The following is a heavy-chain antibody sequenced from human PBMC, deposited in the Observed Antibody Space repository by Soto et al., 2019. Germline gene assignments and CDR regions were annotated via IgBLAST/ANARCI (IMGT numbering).Heavy chain of an antibody. Sequence: SETLSLTCAVYGGSFSGYYWSWIRQPPGKGLEWIGEINHSGSTNYNPSLKSRVTISVDTSKNQFSLKLSSVTAADTAVYYCARLKKNQLLWLDYWGQGTLVTVSS. J-gene: IGHJ4*02. V-gene: IGHV4-34*01. D-gene: IGHD2-2*01. CDR3: ARLKKNQLLWLDY. CDR1: GGSFSGYY. CDR2: INHSGST.